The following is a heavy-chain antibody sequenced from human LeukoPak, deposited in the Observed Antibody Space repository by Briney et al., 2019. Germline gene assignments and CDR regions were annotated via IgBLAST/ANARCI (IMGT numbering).Heavy chain of an antibody. CDR3: ARDYYDSSGYGAFDI. CDR1: GGSISSCY. D-gene: IGHD3-22*01. J-gene: IGHJ3*02. CDR2: IYTSGST. Sequence: SETLSLTCTVSGGSISSCYWSWIRQPAGKGREWIGRIYTSGSTNYNPSLKSRVTMSVDTSKNQFSLKLSSVTAADTAVYYCARDYYDSSGYGAFDIWGQGTMVTVSS. V-gene: IGHV4-4*07.